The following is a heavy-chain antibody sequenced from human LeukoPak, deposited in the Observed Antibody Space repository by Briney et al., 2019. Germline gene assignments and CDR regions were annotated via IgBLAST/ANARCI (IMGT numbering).Heavy chain of an antibody. Sequence: PGRSLRLSCAASGFTFSSYAMHWVRQAPGKGLEWVAVISYDGSNKYYADSVKGRFTISRDNSKNTLYLQMNSLRAEDTAVYYCATTGYSTPGLAFDIWGQGTMVTVSS. CDR1: GFTFSSYA. D-gene: IGHD6-13*01. V-gene: IGHV3-30-3*01. J-gene: IGHJ3*02. CDR3: ATTGYSTPGLAFDI. CDR2: ISYDGSNK.